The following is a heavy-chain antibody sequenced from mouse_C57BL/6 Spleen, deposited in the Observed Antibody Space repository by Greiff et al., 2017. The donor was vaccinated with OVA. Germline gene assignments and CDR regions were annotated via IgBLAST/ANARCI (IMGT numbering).Heavy chain of an antibody. CDR2: LNPNNGGT. J-gene: IGHJ2*01. V-gene: IGHV1-26*01. CDR1: GYTFPDYY. CDR3: ARSVGGYYFDY. Sequence: EVKLQQSGPELVKPGASVKISCKASGYTFPDYYMNWVKQSHGKSLEWIGDLNPNNGGTSYNQKFKGKATLTVDKSSSTAYMELRSLTSEDSAVYYCARSVGGYYFDYWGQGTTLTVSS.